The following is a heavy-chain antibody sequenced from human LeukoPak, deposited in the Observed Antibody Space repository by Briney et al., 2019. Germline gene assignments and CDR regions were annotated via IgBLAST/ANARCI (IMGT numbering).Heavy chain of an antibody. CDR2: IYYSGST. V-gene: IGHV4-39*07. D-gene: IGHD1-14*01. Sequence: PSETLSLTCTVSVGSISSSSYYWGWIRQPPGKGLEWIGSIYYSGSTYYNPSLKSRVTISVDTSKNQFSLKLSSVTAADTAVYYCARDRYLDWFDPWGQGTLVTVSS. CDR1: VGSISSSSYY. J-gene: IGHJ5*02. CDR3: ARDRYLDWFDP.